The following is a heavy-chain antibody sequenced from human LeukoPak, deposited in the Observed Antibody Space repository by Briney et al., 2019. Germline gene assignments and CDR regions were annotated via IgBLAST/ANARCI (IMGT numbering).Heavy chain of an antibody. CDR2: IIPIFGRA. J-gene: IGHJ5*02. Sequence: GSSVKVSCKTSGGTFSSEAFIWVRQAPGQGLEWMGGIIPIFGRADYAQKFQDIVTITADESTSIVYMELSSLRSEDTAIYYCARRSRGGWFDAWGQGSLVTVSS. D-gene: IGHD1-26*01. CDR3: ARRSRGGWFDA. CDR1: GGTFSSEA. V-gene: IGHV1-69*01.